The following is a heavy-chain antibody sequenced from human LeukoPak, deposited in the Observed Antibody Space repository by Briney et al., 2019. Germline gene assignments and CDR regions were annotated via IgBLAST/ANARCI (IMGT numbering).Heavy chain of an antibody. CDR2: ISSSGDTM. CDR3: ARYSSSWAVFDY. Sequence: GGSLRLSCAASGFTFSDYYMSWIRQAPGKGLEWLSYISSSGDTMYYADSVKGRFTISRDNAKNSLYLQMNSLRAEDTAVYYCARYSSSWAVFDYWGQGTLVTVSS. D-gene: IGHD6-13*01. V-gene: IGHV3-11*04. J-gene: IGHJ4*02. CDR1: GFTFSDYY.